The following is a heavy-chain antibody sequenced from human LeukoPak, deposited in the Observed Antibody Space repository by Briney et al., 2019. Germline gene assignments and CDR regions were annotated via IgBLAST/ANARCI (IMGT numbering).Heavy chain of an antibody. Sequence: GGSLRLSCAASGFTFSSYWMHWVRQAPGKGLEWVSGISWNSGSIGYADSVKGRFTISRDNAKNSLYLQMNSLRAEDTAVYYCARESRRGQLLLWFDPWGQGTLVTVSS. CDR1: GFTFSSYW. V-gene: IGHV3-9*01. D-gene: IGHD2-15*01. J-gene: IGHJ5*02. CDR2: ISWNSGSI. CDR3: ARESRRGQLLLWFDP.